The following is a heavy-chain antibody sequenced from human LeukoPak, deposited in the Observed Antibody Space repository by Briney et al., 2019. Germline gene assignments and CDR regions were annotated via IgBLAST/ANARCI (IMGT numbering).Heavy chain of an antibody. CDR2: IWYDGSNK. CDR1: GFTFSSFG. D-gene: IGHD2-2*01. CDR3: ARDRGDSTSWYVTDY. J-gene: IGHJ4*02. Sequence: AGSLRLSCAASGFTFSSFGMHWVRQAPGQGLEWVAVIWYDGSNKYYADSVKGRFTISRDNSKNALYLQMNSLRAEDTAVYYCARDRGDSTSWYVTDYWGQGTLVTVSS. V-gene: IGHV3-33*01.